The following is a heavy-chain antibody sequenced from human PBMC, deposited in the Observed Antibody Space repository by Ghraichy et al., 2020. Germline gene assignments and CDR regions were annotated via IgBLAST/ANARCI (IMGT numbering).Heavy chain of an antibody. CDR3: ARLETPESGNWFDA. J-gene: IGHJ5*02. Sequence: SETLSLTCSVSGHSISSDYYWVWVRQPPGKGPEWIGSINHSGETYYHPSLKSRVTISVDTSKNQFSLKLISATAADTAVYYCARLETPESGNWFDAWGQGILVTISS. CDR2: INHSGET. V-gene: IGHV4-38-2*02. D-gene: IGHD1-26*01. CDR1: GHSISSDYY.